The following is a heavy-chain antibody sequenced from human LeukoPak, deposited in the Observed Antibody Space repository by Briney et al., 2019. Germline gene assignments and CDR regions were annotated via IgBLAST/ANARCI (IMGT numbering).Heavy chain of an antibody. CDR2: IYAGGST. CDR1: YDSISSGAYY. D-gene: IGHD3-10*01. Sequence: SETLSLTCTVSYDSISSGAYYWTWIRQPAGRGLEWIGRIYAGGSTNYNPSLKSRVTISIDTSKNQFSLKLSSVTAADTAVYYCARENYFYGDWGQGTLVTVSS. V-gene: IGHV4-61*02. J-gene: IGHJ4*02. CDR3: ARENYFYGD.